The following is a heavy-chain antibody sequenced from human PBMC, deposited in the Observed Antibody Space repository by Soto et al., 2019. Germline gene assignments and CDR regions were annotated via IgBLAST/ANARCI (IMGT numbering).Heavy chain of an antibody. D-gene: IGHD6-25*01. CDR1: GFTFSTYG. J-gene: IGHJ4*02. CDR3: ARARGYGDSYDFDF. CDR2: IWYHGNTY. V-gene: IGHV3-33*01. Sequence: PGRSLRLSCTTSGFTFSTYGMHWVRQAPGKGLEWVATIWYHGNTYYYKDSIKGRFAVSRDNFKNTVFRQMYTLSGEEKAAYTFARARGYGDSYDFDFWGLGTLVTVSS.